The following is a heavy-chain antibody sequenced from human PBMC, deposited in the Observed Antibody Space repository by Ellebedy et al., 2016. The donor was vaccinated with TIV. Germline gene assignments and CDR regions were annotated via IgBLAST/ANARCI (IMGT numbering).Heavy chain of an antibody. CDR1: GFTFSSYW. V-gene: IGHV3-74*01. D-gene: IGHD6-13*01. CDR2: INSDETST. J-gene: IGHJ6*02. CDR3: ARGDSTSWYANYYYGMDV. Sequence: GESLKISXAASGFTFSSYWMHWVRQAPGKGLVWVSRINSDETSTSYADSVKGRFTISRDNAKNTLYLQMNSLRAEDTAVYYCARGDSTSWYANYYYGMDVWGQGTTVTVSS.